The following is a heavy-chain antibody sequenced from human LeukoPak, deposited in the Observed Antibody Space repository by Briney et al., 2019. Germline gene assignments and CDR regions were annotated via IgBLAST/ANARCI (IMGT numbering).Heavy chain of an antibody. Sequence: GGSLRLSCAASGFTFSSYAMSWVRQAPGKGLEWVSAISGSGGSTYYADSVKGRFTISRDNSKNTLSLQMNGLRPEDTAIYYCAKSWGYTRPYYNYMDVWGKGTTVTVSS. CDR3: AKSWGYTRPYYNYMDV. CDR1: GFTFSSYA. D-gene: IGHD3-16*02. J-gene: IGHJ6*03. CDR2: ISGSGGST. V-gene: IGHV3-23*01.